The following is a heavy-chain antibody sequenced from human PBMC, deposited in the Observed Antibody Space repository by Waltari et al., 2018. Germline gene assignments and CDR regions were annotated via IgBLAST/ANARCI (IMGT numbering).Heavy chain of an antibody. J-gene: IGHJ5*02. D-gene: IGHD3-10*01. V-gene: IGHV4-39*01. CDR1: GGSISGSDYY. CDR2: VYHTGTA. CDR3: ARSSRQFDSWFDP. Sequence: QLQLQESGPGLVKPSETLPLTCSVSGGSISGSDYYWGWIRQPPGKGLEWLGSVYHTGTAYYNPSLKSRVTVSVDTSKNQFSLKVNSVTAADTAFYYCARSSRQFDSWFDPWGQGTLVTVSS.